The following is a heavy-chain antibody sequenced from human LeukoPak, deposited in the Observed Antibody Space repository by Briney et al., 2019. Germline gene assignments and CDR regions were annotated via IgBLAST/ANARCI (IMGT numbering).Heavy chain of an antibody. J-gene: IGHJ6*02. D-gene: IGHD3-10*01. Sequence: GGSLRLSCAASGFIFRNFAMQWVRQAPGKGLEWVGVMWTDRSDKYYADSVKGRFTISRDNSRNALYLQMNSLRAEDTAVYYCARANYGSGSNYYYGMDVWGQGTTVTVSS. CDR2: MWTDRSDK. CDR3: ARANYGSGSNYYYGMDV. CDR1: GFIFRNFA. V-gene: IGHV3-33*01.